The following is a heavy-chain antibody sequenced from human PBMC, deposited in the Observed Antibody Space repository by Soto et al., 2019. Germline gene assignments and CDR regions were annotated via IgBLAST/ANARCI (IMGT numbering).Heavy chain of an antibody. CDR3: ARERQWEALIY. J-gene: IGHJ4*02. V-gene: IGHV1-18*01. CDR1: GYTFTNYG. CDR2: VSGYNRNT. Sequence: QVQLVQSGVEVKMPGVSVKLACKASGYTFTNYGLTWVRQVPGQGLEWIGWVSGYNRNTNYAQKFEDRVIMTTDTSTSTAFMELRSLRPDDTGIYFCARERQWEALIYWGQGTLLTVSP. D-gene: IGHD1-26*01.